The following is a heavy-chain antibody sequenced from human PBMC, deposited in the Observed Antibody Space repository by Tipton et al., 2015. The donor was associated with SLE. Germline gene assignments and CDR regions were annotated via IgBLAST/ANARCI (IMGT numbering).Heavy chain of an antibody. CDR1: GFTFSSYW. CDR2: IKQDGSEK. CDR3: ARRCSGSYGNGMDV. D-gene: IGHD3-10*02. J-gene: IGHJ6*02. Sequence: GSLKLSCAASGFTFSSYWMSWVRQAPGKGLEWVANIKQDGSEKYYVDSVKGRFTISRDNAKNSLYLQMNSLRAEDTAVYYCARRCSGSYGNGMDVWGQGTTVTVSS. V-gene: IGHV3-7*05.